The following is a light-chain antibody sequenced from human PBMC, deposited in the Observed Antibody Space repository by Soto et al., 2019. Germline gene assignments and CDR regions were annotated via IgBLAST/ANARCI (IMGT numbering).Light chain of an antibody. CDR2: AAS. Sequence: DIQMTQSPSSLSASVGDRVTITCRASQSISSYLNWYQQKPGKAPKLLIYAASSLQSGVPSRFSGSGSGTEFTLTISSLPPDDFATYYCQQYNSYPRTFGQGTKVDI. J-gene: IGKJ1*01. CDR3: QQYNSYPRT. V-gene: IGKV1-39*01. CDR1: QSISSY.